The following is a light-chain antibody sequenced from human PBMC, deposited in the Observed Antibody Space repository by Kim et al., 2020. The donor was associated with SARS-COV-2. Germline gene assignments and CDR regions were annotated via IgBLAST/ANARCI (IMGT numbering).Light chain of an antibody. CDR1: GNIVGNQG. V-gene: IGLV10-54*02. CDR3: SALDSSLSLYV. J-gene: IGLJ1*01. Sequence: QNAALTCTGNGNIVGNQGAAWLQQHQGHPPKLLSYRNNNRPSGISERFSASRSGNTASLTITGLQPEDEADYYCSALDSSLSLYVFGTGTKVTVL. CDR2: RNN.